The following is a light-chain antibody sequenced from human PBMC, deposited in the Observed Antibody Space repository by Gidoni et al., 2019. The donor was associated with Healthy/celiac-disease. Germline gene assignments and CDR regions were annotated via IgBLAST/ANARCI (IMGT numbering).Light chain of an antibody. V-gene: IGKV3-11*01. CDR3: QQRSNWLIT. CDR1: QSVSSY. Sequence: ETVLTQSPATLSLSPGERATLSCRASQSVSSYLAWYQQKPGPAPRLLIYDASNRATGIPARFSGSGSGTDFTLTISSLEPEDFAVYYCQQRSNWLITFGQXTRLEIK. CDR2: DAS. J-gene: IGKJ5*01.